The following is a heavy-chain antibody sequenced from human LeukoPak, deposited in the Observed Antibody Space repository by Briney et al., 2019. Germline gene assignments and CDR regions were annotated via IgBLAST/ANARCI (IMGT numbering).Heavy chain of an antibody. J-gene: IGHJ6*02. D-gene: IGHD2-15*01. CDR3: AKDLVGGPSHYYGMDV. CDR1: GFTFSSYG. V-gene: IGHV3-30*18. CDR2: ISYDGSNK. Sequence: GGSLSLSCAASGFTFSSYGMHWVRQAPGKGLEWVAVISYDGSNKYYADSVKGRFTISRDNSKNTLYLQMNSLRAEDTAVYYCAKDLVGGPSHYYGMDVWGQGTTVAVSS.